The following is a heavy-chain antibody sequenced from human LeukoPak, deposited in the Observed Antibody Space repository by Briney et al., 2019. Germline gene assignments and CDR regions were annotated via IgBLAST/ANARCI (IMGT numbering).Heavy chain of an antibody. Sequence: GGSLRLSCVASGFTFSSFAMTWVRQAPGKGLEWVSALNKDGSSTHYADSVKGRFTISRDNSKNTLYLQMDSLRDEDTAIYYCADRPIGMTGKPNYYFDYWGRGTLVTVSS. CDR2: LNKDGSST. D-gene: IGHD3-9*01. CDR3: ADRPIGMTGKPNYYFDY. V-gene: IGHV3-23*05. CDR1: GFTFSSFA. J-gene: IGHJ4*02.